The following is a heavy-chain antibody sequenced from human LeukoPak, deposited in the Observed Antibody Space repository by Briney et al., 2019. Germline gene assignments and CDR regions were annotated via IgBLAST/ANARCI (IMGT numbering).Heavy chain of an antibody. CDR1: GFTFSSYW. D-gene: IGHD1-1*01. CDR3: ATYKNQLRTVYFDN. Sequence: GGSLRLSCAASGFTFSSYWMSWVSQAPGKGLEWVANIKQDGSDKNYVDSVKGRFTISKDNAKNLLSLEMNGLRAEDTAVYYCATYKNQLRTVYFDNSGQGTLVTVSS. CDR2: IKQDGSDK. J-gene: IGHJ4*02. V-gene: IGHV3-7*02.